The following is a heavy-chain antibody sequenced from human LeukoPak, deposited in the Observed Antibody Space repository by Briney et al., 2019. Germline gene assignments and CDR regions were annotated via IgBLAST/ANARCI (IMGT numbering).Heavy chain of an antibody. Sequence: SQTLSLTCTVSGGSISSGGYYWSWIRQHPGKGLEWIGYIYYSGSTYYNPSLKSRVTISVDTSKNQFSLKLSSVTAADTAVYYCAGAHSIAVAGGNFDYWGQGTLVTVSS. V-gene: IGHV4-31*03. CDR3: AGAHSIAVAGGNFDY. CDR2: IYYSGST. J-gene: IGHJ4*02. CDR1: GGSISSGGYY. D-gene: IGHD6-19*01.